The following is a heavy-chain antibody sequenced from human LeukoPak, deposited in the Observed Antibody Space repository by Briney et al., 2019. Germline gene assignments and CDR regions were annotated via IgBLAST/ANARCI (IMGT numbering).Heavy chain of an antibody. CDR2: IWYDASDK. J-gene: IGHJ2*01. CDR3: VRDIYSKYLDF. V-gene: IGHV3-33*01. D-gene: IGHD3-10*01. Sequence: GGSLRLSCAASGFSFRSHGMHWVRQAPGKGLEWAAVIWYDASDKYYADSVRGRFTVSRDNSKNTFHLQMNSLRVDDTAVYYCVRDIYSKYLDFWGRGTLVTVSS. CDR1: GFSFRSHG.